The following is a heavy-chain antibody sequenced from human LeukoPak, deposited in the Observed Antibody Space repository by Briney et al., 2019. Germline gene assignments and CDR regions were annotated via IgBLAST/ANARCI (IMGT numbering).Heavy chain of an antibody. CDR2: ISGSGSTK. CDR3: AIAEHSTIIGGVLDI. Sequence: GGSLRLSSAASGFTFSSYEMNWVRPARGQGLGWVSYISGSGSTKYYAASVKARFIISRDSANNSLYLQMYSLRAEDTAVYYCAIAEHSTIIGGVLDIWGQGTIVTASS. D-gene: IGHD3-22*01. V-gene: IGHV3-48*03. CDR1: GFTFSSYE. J-gene: IGHJ3*02.